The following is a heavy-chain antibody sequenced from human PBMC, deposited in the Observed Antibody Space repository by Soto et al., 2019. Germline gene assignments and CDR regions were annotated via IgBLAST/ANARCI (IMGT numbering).Heavy chain of an antibody. CDR1: GFRFSSYG. J-gene: IGHJ5*02. CDR2: IKSDGST. CDR3: AKPRASFEWPPFDP. D-gene: IGHD3-3*01. Sequence: QVKLVESGGGVVQPGGSRRLSRATSGFRFSSYGMHWVRQSPDKVLEWVAVIKSDGSTYYTDSVNGRFTVSRDNSRNILYLLLVNVRPEDTAVYYCAKPRASFEWPPFDPLCLGTLVTVSS. V-gene: IGHV3-30*18.